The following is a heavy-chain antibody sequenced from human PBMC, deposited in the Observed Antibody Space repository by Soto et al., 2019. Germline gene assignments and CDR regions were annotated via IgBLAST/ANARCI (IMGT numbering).Heavy chain of an antibody. CDR1: GGTFSSYA. D-gene: IGHD3-22*01. V-gene: IGHV1-69*13. J-gene: IGHJ4*02. CDR3: ARDRPPRYYDSSGYFGYYSDY. CDR2: IIPIFGTA. Sequence: ASVKVSCKASGGTFSSYAISWVRQAPGQGLEWMGGIIPIFGTANYAQKFQGRVTITADESTSTAYMELSSLRSEDTAVYYCARDRPPRYYDSSGYFGYYSDYWGQGTLVTVSS.